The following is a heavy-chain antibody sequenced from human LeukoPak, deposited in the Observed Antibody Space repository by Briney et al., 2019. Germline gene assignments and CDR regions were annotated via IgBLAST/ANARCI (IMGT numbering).Heavy chain of an antibody. V-gene: IGHV4-34*01. CDR2: INHSGST. Sequence: SETLSLTCAVYGGSFSGYYWSWIRQPPGKGLEWIGEINHSGSTNYNPSLKSRVTISVDTPKNQFSLKLSSVTAADTAVYYCARDPYSGGYGDYYYYYMDVWGKGTTVTISS. J-gene: IGHJ6*03. CDR1: GGSFSGYY. D-gene: IGHD1-26*01. CDR3: ARDPYSGGYGDYYYYYMDV.